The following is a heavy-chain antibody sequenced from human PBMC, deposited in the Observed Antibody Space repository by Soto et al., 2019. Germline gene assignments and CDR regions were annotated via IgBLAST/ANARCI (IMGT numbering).Heavy chain of an antibody. Sequence: EVQLVESGGGLAQPGGSLRLSCAASGFTFSSYWMSWVRQAPGKGLEWVANIKQDGSEKYYVDSVKGRFTISRDNAKNSLYLQMNTLRAEDTAVYYCARRGDIVVVPAAMGLAAWFVPWGQGTLLTVSS. CDR2: IKQDGSEK. CDR1: GFTFSSYW. CDR3: ARRGDIVVVPAAMGLAAWFVP. J-gene: IGHJ5*02. V-gene: IGHV3-7*01. D-gene: IGHD2-2*01.